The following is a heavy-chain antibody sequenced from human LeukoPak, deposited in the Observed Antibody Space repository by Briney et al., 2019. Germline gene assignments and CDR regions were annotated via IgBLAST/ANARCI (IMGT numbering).Heavy chain of an antibody. CDR1: GGTFSSYA. CDR2: IIPIFGTA. CDR3: ARGPDYDFWSGYSTPYYFDY. J-gene: IGHJ4*02. Sequence: ASVKVSCKASGGTFSSYAISWVRQAPGQGLEWMGGIIPIFGTANYAQKFQGRVTITADESTSTAYMELSSLRSEDTAVYYCARGPDYDFWSGYSTPYYFDYWGQGTLVTVSS. D-gene: IGHD3-3*01. V-gene: IGHV1-69*13.